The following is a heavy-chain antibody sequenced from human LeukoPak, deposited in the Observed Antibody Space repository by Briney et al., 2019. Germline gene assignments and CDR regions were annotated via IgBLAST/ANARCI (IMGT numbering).Heavy chain of an antibody. CDR3: ATASVLRYFDWLLDY. V-gene: IGHV1-24*01. D-gene: IGHD3-9*01. CDR2: FDPEDGET. J-gene: IGHJ4*02. CDR1: GYTLTELS. Sequence: ASVKVSCKVSGYTLTELSMHWVRQAPGKGLEWMGGFDPEDGETIYAQKFQGRVTMTEDTSTDTAYMELSSLRSEDTAVYYCATASVLRYFDWLLDYWGQGTLVTVSS.